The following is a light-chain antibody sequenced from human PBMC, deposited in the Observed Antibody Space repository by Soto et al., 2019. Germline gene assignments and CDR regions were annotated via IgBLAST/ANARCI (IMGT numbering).Light chain of an antibody. CDR2: GAS. CDR1: QSISIN. V-gene: IGKV3-15*01. J-gene: IGKJ1*01. Sequence: EIVMTQSPATLCVSPGERVTLSCRASQSISINLAWYQRKPGQSPRLLFSGASTRATGVPVRFSGSGSGTEFTLTITSLQSEDFAVYFCQQHNNWPPTFGQGTKVEI. CDR3: QQHNNWPPT.